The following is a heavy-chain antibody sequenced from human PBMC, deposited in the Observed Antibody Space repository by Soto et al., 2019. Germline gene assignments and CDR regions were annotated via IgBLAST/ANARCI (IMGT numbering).Heavy chain of an antibody. V-gene: IGHV3-23*01. CDR2: ISGSGGST. D-gene: IGHD6-19*01. CDR1: GFTFSSYA. CDR3: AKDSGSAAVAGVFDY. J-gene: IGHJ4*02. Sequence: GGSLRLSCAASGFTFSSYAMSWVRQAPWKGLEWVSAISGSGGSTYYADSVKGRFTISRDNSKNTLYLQMNSLRAEDTAVYYCAKDSGSAAVAGVFDYWGQGTLVTVSS.